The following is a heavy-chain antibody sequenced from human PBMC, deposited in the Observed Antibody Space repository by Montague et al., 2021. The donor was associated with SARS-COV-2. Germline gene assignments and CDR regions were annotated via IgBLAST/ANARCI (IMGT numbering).Heavy chain of an antibody. D-gene: IGHD3-9*01. Sequence: PALVKPTQTLTLTCTFSGFSLSTSGMCVSWIRQPPGKALEWLALIDWXDDKYYSTSLKTRLTISKDTSKNQVVLTMTNMDPVDTATYYCARIRMGMEQMLTGYYNHYGMDVWGQGTTVTVSS. J-gene: IGHJ6*02. V-gene: IGHV2-70*01. CDR2: IDWXDDK. CDR1: GFSLSTSGMC. CDR3: ARIRMGMEQMLTGYYNHYGMDV.